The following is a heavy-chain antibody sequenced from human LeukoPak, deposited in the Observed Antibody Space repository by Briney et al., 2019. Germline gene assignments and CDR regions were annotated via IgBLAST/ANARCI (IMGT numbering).Heavy chain of an antibody. V-gene: IGHV3-53*01. CDR3: ARDVSGSYSGLSYFDY. Sequence: GGSLRLSCAASGFTVSSNYMSWVRQAPGKGLEWVSVIYSGGSTYYADSVKGRFTISRDNSKNTLYLQMNSLRAEDTAVYYCARDVSGSYSGLSYFDYWGPGTLVTVSS. CDR2: IYSGGST. D-gene: IGHD1-26*01. J-gene: IGHJ4*02. CDR1: GFTVSSNY.